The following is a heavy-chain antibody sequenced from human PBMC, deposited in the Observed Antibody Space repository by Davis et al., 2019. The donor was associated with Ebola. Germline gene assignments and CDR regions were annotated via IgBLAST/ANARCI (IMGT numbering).Heavy chain of an antibody. CDR3: ARAYWSGSWNDHGDV. D-gene: IGHD1-1*01. Sequence: AASVQVSCKASGYTFTSYGISWVRQAPGQGLEWMGWISAYNGNTNYAQKLQGRVTMTTDTSTSTAYMELRSLRSDDTAVYYCARAYWSGSWNDHGDVWGQGTTVTVSS. V-gene: IGHV1-18*01. CDR1: GYTFTSYG. CDR2: ISAYNGNT. J-gene: IGHJ6*02.